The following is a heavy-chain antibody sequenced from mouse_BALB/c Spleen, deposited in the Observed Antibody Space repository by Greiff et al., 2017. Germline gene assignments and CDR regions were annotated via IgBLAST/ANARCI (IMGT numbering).Heavy chain of an antibody. J-gene: IGHJ3*01. D-gene: IGHD1-1*01. CDR1: GFSLTSYG. CDR2: IWAGGST. Sequence: VQGVESGPGLVAPSQSLSITCTVSGFSLTSYGVHWVRQPPGKGLEWLGVIWAGGSTNYNSALMSRLSISKDNSKSQVFLKMNSLQTDDTAMYYCARDGDYYGSGFAYWGQGTLVTVSA. V-gene: IGHV2-9*02. CDR3: ARDGDYYGSGFAY.